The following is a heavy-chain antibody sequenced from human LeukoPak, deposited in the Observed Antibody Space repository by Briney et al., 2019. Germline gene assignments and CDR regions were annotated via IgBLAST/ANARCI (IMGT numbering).Heavy chain of an antibody. CDR2: ISSDGNTQ. Sequence: GGSVRLSCAASGFTFSYYGMHWVRQAPGKGLEWMAVISSDGNTQYYADFMKGRFTISRDNSKNTLFLQMYSLRPEGTAVYYCAKEIGVADKFDYWGQGTLVTVSS. CDR3: AKEIGVADKFDY. D-gene: IGHD6-19*01. V-gene: IGHV3-30*18. J-gene: IGHJ4*02. CDR1: GFTFSYYG.